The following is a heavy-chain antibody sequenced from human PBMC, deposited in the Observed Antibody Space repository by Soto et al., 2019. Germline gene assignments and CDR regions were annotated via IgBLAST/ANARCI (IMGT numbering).Heavy chain of an antibody. Sequence: GGSLRLSCAASGFTFSSYAMSWVRQAPGKGLEWVSTISGSGGSTYYADSVKGRFTISRDNSKNTLYLQMNSLRAEDTAVYYCAKDGLLDYYGSGGSPYYFDYWGQGTLVTVSS. CDR1: GFTFSSYA. D-gene: IGHD3-10*01. CDR3: AKDGLLDYYGSGGSPYYFDY. V-gene: IGHV3-23*01. J-gene: IGHJ4*02. CDR2: ISGSGGST.